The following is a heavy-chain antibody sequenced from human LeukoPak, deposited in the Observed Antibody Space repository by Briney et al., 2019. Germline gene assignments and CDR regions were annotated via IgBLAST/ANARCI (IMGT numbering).Heavy chain of an antibody. CDR3: ARQPDY. V-gene: IGHV5-51*01. CDR2: VFPGDSES. J-gene: IGHJ4*02. CDR1: GYSFTTYW. Sequence: GESLKISCKGSGYSFTTYWIAWVRQMPGKGLEWMGIVFPGDSESRYSPSFQGQVTMSVDKSISTAYLQWSSLKASDTAMYYCARQPDYWGQGTLVTVSS.